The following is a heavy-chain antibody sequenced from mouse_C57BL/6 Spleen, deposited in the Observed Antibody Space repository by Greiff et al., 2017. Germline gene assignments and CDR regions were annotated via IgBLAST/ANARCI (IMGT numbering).Heavy chain of an antibody. Sequence: EVQLQQSGPELVKPGASVKISCKASGYTFTDYYMNWVKQSHGKSLEWIGDINPNNGGTSYNQKFKGKATLTVDKSSSTAYMELRSLTSEDSAVYYCAGLTGNFDYWGQGTTLTVSS. CDR2: INPNNGGT. V-gene: IGHV1-26*01. CDR3: AGLTGNFDY. J-gene: IGHJ2*01. CDR1: GYTFTDYY. D-gene: IGHD4-1*01.